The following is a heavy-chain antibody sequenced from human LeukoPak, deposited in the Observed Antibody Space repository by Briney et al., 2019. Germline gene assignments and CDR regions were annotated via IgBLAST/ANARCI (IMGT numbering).Heavy chain of an antibody. CDR2: ISGSGGST. V-gene: IGHV3-23*01. J-gene: IGHJ4*02. CDR3: AKDYYYDSSGYYYFDY. D-gene: IGHD3-22*01. Sequence: GGSLRLSCAASGFTFSIYAMSWVRQAPGKGLEWVSAISGSGGSTYYADSVKGRFTISRDNSKNTLYLQMNSLRAEDTAVYYCAKDYYYDSSGYYYFDYWGQGTLVTVSS. CDR1: GFTFSIYA.